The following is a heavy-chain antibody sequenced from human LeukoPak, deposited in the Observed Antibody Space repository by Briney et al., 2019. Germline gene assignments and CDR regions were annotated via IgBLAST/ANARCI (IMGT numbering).Heavy chain of an antibody. D-gene: IGHD3-10*01. Sequence: GGSLRLSCAVSGFTFNRYAMSWVRQAPGKGLEWVSAISGSGTGADYADSVRGRFTISRDNSKNTLYLQVNSLRLEDTAVYYCAKGLYYYFGSGSYILEYWGQGTRVTVSS. CDR3: AKGLYYYFGSGSYILEY. J-gene: IGHJ4*02. V-gene: IGHV3-23*01. CDR1: GFTFNRYA. CDR2: ISGSGTGA.